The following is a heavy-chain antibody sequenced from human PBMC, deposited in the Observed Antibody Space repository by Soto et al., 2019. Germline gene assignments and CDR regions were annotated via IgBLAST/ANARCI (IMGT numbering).Heavy chain of an antibody. CDR2: LDGGGGT. CDR3: ASGVPLDY. J-gene: IGHJ4*02. Sequence: EVPLAESGGGLIQPGGSLRLSCVASGFTVTINYMSLVRQAPGKGLEWVLTLDGGGGTYYADSVKGRFTISRDNSKNTLYLQMNSLRAEDTAVYYCASGVPLDYWGQGTLVTVSS. D-gene: IGHD3-10*01. CDR1: GFTVTINY. V-gene: IGHV3-53*01.